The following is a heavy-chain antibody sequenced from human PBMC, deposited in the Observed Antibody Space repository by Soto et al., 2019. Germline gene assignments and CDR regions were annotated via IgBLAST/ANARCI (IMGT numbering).Heavy chain of an antibody. CDR1: GFTFSGHT. V-gene: IGHV3-21*01. J-gene: IGHJ4*02. CDR2: VSSSSSYI. CDR3: ARCMGFAGSRYAFFDS. D-gene: IGHD3-10*01. Sequence: EVQLVESGGGLVKPGGSLRLSCAASGFTFSGHTINWVRQAPGKGLEWVSSVSSSSSYIYYADSVKGRFTVSRDNAEKSLYLQMNSLSAEDTAIYCCARCMGFAGSRYAFFDSWGQGTLVTVSS.